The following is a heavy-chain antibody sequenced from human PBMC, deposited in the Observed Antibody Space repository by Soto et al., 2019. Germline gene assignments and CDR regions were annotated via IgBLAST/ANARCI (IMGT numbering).Heavy chain of an antibody. Sequence: QVQLVQSGAEVKKPGAAVKVSCKATGYTFTSYGISWVRQAPGQGLEWMGWISAHNGNTNYAQKCQGRATRTTDTATNTAYMELRSLRSDDTAVYYCARDGRDYPHYFDYWGQGTLVTVSS. CDR3: ARDGRDYPHYFDY. J-gene: IGHJ4*02. CDR2: ISAHNGNT. V-gene: IGHV1-18*01. CDR1: GYTFTSYG. D-gene: IGHD4-17*01.